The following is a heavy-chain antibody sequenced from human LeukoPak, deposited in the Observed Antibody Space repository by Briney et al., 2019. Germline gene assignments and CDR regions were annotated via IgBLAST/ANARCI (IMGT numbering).Heavy chain of an antibody. J-gene: IGHJ3*02. CDR3: AKEIDTLGTNAFDI. Sequence: PGGPLRLSCAASGFSFDDYPMHWVRQAPGKGLEWVSLINEDGGKTFYADSVRGRFTISRDNSKNSLYLQMNSLRTEDTALYYCAKEIDTLGTNAFDIWGQGTIVTVSS. CDR1: GFSFDDYP. D-gene: IGHD2-15*01. CDR2: INEDGGKT. V-gene: IGHV3-43*02.